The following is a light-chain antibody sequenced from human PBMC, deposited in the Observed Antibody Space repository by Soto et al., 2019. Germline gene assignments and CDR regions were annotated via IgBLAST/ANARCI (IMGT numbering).Light chain of an antibody. V-gene: IGKV1-5*03. J-gene: IGKJ1*01. Sequence: DIQMTQSPSTLSASVGDRVTITCRASQSISNLLAWYQQKPGKAPKLLIYKASSLESGVPSRFSGSGSGTEFTLTISSLQPDDFATYYCQQYNVWTFGQGTKVEIK. CDR2: KAS. CDR3: QQYNVWT. CDR1: QSISNL.